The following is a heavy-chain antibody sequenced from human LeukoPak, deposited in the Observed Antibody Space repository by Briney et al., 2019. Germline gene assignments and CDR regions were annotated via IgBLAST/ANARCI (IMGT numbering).Heavy chain of an antibody. Sequence: GGSLRLSCAASGFTFSDYYMSWIRQAPGKGLECLSYISSSSSTIYYAVSVKGRFTISRDNAKNSLYLQMNSLRAEDTAVYYCASIYSGYGSFDYWGQGTLVTVSS. J-gene: IGHJ4*02. D-gene: IGHD5-12*01. CDR1: GFTFSDYY. CDR2: ISSSSSTI. V-gene: IGHV3-11*04. CDR3: ASIYSGYGSFDY.